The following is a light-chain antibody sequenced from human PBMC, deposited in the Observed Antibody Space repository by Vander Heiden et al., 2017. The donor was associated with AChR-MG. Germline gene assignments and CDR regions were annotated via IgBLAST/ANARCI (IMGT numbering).Light chain of an antibody. Sequence: QSALTQPPSASGSPGQSVTIPCPGTSSDIGTYDYVSWYQLHPGKAPRLIISEVHKRPSGVPDRFSGSKSGNTASLTVSGLQAEDEAHYYCSSYAGTYSFVFGGGTKLTVL. CDR3: SSYAGTYSFV. CDR1: SSDIGTYDY. CDR2: EVH. V-gene: IGLV2-8*01. J-gene: IGLJ3*02.